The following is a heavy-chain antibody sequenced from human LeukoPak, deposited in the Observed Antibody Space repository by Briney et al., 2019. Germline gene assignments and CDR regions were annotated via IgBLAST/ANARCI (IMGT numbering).Heavy chain of an antibody. CDR2: ISGSGGST. Sequence: GGSLRLSCAASGFTFSSYAMSWVRQAPGKGLEWVSAISGSGGSTYYADSVKGRFTISRDNSKNTLYLQMNSLRAEDTAVYYCAKDLRIVVVITPGAPDYWGQGTLVTVSS. V-gene: IGHV3-23*01. CDR3: AKDLRIVVVITPGAPDY. CDR1: GFTFSSYA. D-gene: IGHD3-22*01. J-gene: IGHJ4*02.